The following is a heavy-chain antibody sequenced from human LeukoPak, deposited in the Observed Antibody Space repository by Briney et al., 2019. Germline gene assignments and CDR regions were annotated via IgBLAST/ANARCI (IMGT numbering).Heavy chain of an antibody. CDR1: GFTFDDYA. J-gene: IGHJ6*02. CDR3: ARDRYCSSTSCPREYYYYYGMDV. CDR2: ISWNSGSI. V-gene: IGHV3-9*01. Sequence: GGSLRLSCAASGFTFDDYAMHWVRQAPGKGLEWVSGISWNSGSIGYADSVKGRFTISRDNAKNSLYLQMNSLRAEDTAVYYCARDRYCSSTSCPREYYYYYGMDVWGQGTTITVSS. D-gene: IGHD2-2*01.